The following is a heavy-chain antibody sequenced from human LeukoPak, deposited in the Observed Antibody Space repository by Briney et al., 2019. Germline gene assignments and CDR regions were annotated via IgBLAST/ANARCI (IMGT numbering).Heavy chain of an antibody. CDR3: VRPGITIFGVASVAFDI. CDR1: GYSVTSYW. D-gene: IGHD3-3*01. CDR2: IYPGDSDT. Sequence: GESLKISCKGSGYSVTSYWIGWVRQMPGKRLEWMGIIYPGDSDTRYSPSFQGQVTISADKSISTAYLQWSSLKASDTALYYCVRPGITIFGVASVAFDIWGQGTMVTVSS. V-gene: IGHV5-51*01. J-gene: IGHJ3*02.